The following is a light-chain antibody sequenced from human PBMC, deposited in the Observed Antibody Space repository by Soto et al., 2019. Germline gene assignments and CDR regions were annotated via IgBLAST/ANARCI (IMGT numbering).Light chain of an antibody. V-gene: IGLV2-14*01. Sequence: QSALTQPASVSGSPGQSITISCTGTSSDVGAYTSVSWYQQHPDKAPKLMIYEVSNRPPGVSNRFSGSKSGNTASLTISGLQAEDEAQYYCSSYTSDNRSYVFGSGTKVTVL. CDR1: SSDVGAYTS. CDR3: SSYTSDNRSYV. CDR2: EVS. J-gene: IGLJ1*01.